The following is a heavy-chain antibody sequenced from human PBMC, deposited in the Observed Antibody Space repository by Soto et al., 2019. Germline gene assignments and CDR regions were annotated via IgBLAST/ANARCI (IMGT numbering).Heavy chain of an antibody. D-gene: IGHD1-20*01. Sequence: SETLSLTCTVSGGSISSSSYYWGWIRQPPGKGLEWIGSIYYSGSTYYNPSLKSRVTISVDTSKNQFSLKLSSVTAADTAVYYCAIHIRILTAMYLFDYWGQGTLVTVSS. CDR3: AIHIRILTAMYLFDY. V-gene: IGHV4-39*01. CDR1: GGSISSSSYY. CDR2: IYYSGST. J-gene: IGHJ4*02.